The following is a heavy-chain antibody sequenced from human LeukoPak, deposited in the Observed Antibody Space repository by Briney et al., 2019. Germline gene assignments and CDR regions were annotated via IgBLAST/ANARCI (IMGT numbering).Heavy chain of an antibody. CDR3: ARVWGITMVRGVIAPVYFDY. V-gene: IGHV1-2*06. CDR1: GYTFTGYY. Sequence: GASVKVSCKASGYTFTGYYMHWVRQAPGQGLEWMGRINPNSGGTNYAQKFQGRVTMTRDTSISTAYMELSRLRSDDTAVYYCARVWGITMVRGVIAPVYFDYWGQGTLVTVSS. J-gene: IGHJ4*02. D-gene: IGHD3-10*01. CDR2: INPNSGGT.